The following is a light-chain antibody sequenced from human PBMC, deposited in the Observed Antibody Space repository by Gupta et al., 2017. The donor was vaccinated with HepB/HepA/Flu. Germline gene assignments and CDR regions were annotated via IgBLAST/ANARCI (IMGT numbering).Light chain of an antibody. CDR1: SSDVGGYNY. J-gene: IGLJ3*02. V-gene: IGLV2-14*03. Sequence: QSALTPPPSVSRSPGQSITISCTGTSSDVGGYNYVSWYQPQPGQAPKLMIYDVSNRPSGVSKRFSGSKSGNTASLTISGPQAEDEADYYCSSYTSSSTWVFGGGTKLTVL. CDR2: DVS. CDR3: SSYTSSSTWV.